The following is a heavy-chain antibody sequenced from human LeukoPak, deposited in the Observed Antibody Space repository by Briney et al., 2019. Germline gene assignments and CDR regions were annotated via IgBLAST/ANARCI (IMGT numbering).Heavy chain of an antibody. Sequence: GGSLRLSCAASRFTFSSYAMHWVRQAPGKGLEWVAVISYDSSNKYYTDSVKGRFTISRDNSKNTLYLQMNSLRAEDTAVFYCARDTAAPGGYFDYWGQGTLVTVSS. CDR3: ARDTAAPGGYFDY. CDR2: ISYDSSNK. CDR1: RFTFSSYA. J-gene: IGHJ4*02. V-gene: IGHV3-30-3*01. D-gene: IGHD2-2*01.